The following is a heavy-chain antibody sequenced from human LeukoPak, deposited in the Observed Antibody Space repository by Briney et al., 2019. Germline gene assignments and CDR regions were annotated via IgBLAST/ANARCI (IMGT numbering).Heavy chain of an antibody. D-gene: IGHD1-26*01. CDR3: ASYVEAIVPYFDY. V-gene: IGHV1-2*02. CDR2: INPNSGGT. CDR1: GCTFTGYY. Sequence: ASVKVSCKASGCTFTGYYMHWVRQAPGQGLEWMGWINPNSGGTNYAQKFQGRVTMTGDTSISTAYMGLSRLRSDDTAVYYCASYVEAIVPYFDYWGQGTLVTVSS. J-gene: IGHJ4*02.